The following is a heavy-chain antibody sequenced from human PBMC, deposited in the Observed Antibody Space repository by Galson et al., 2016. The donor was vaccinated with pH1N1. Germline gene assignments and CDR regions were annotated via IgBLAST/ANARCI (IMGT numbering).Heavy chain of an antibody. V-gene: IGHV5-51*01. J-gene: IGHJ4*02. CDR1: GYTFTDYW. CDR3: ARADPSGFYSH. CDR2: IYPRDSDT. Sequence: QSGAEVKKSGESLKISCEASGYTFTDYWIGWVRQTPGTGLEWIGIIYPRDSDTRYRPSFQGHVTFSADESISSAYLQLSSLKASDSGIYYFARADPSGFYSHWGQGTLVTVSS. D-gene: IGHD3-22*01.